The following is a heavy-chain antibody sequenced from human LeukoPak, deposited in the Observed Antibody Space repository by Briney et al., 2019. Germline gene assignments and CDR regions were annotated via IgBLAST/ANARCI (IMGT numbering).Heavy chain of an antibody. D-gene: IGHD2-2*01. V-gene: IGHV3-21*01. Sequence: GGFLRLSCAASGFTFSSYSMNWVRQAPGKGLEWVSSISSSSSYIYYADSVKGRFTISRDNAKNSLYLQMNSLRAEDTAVYYCARDVVYDSVPAAIDYWGQGTLVTVSS. CDR1: GFTFSSYS. CDR2: ISSSSSYI. J-gene: IGHJ4*02. CDR3: ARDVVYDSVPAAIDY.